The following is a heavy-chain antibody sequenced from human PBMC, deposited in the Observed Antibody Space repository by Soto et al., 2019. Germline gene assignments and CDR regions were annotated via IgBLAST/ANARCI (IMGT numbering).Heavy chain of an antibody. CDR1: GSMFSDYY. CDR2: ISTASDT. CDR3: ARGHYTMDV. J-gene: IGHJ6*02. Sequence: QVQLMQSGGGLVKPGGSLRISCGASGSMFSDYYMTWIRQTPVKGLEWVAYISTASDTTYADSVRGRFTIYRDNARNSLYLQMNSLRAEDSAVYYCARGHYTMDVWGQGTTVTVS. V-gene: IGHV3-11*03.